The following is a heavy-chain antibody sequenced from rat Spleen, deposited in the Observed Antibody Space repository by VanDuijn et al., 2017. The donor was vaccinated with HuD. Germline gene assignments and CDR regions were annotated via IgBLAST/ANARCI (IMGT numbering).Heavy chain of an antibody. D-gene: IGHD1-11*01. J-gene: IGHJ3*01. CDR2: IQSGGST. Sequence: QVQLKESGPGLVQPSQTLSLTCPVSGLSLPSYHVHWVRQPPGKGLEWLGRIQSGGSTDYNSALKSRLSISRDTSKSQLFLKMNSLQADDTAIYFCTRSYGGYSQHWFAYWGQGTLVTVSS. CDR1: GLSLPSYH. V-gene: IGHV2-27*01. CDR3: TRSYGGYSQHWFAY.